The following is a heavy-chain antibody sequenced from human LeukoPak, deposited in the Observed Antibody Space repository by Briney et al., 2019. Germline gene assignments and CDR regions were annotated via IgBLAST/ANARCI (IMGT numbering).Heavy chain of an antibody. CDR3: TTESPHSSGWYGYGFDY. V-gene: IGHV3-15*01. D-gene: IGHD6-19*01. CDR2: IKSKTDGGTT. CDR1: GFTVSSNY. Sequence: PGGSLRLSCAASGFTVSSNYMSWVRQAPGKGLEWVGRIKSKTDGGTTDYAAPVKGRFTISRDDSKNTLYLQMNSLKTEDTAVYHCTTESPHSSGWYGYGFDYWGQGTLVTVSS. J-gene: IGHJ4*02.